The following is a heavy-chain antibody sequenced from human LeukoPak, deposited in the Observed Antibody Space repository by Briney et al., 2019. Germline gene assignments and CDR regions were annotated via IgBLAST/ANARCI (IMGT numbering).Heavy chain of an antibody. J-gene: IGHJ4*02. CDR2: ISGSGGST. V-gene: IGHV3-23*01. CDR3: AKGRGDGYNWRFDY. D-gene: IGHD5-24*01. Sequence: GGSLRLSCAASGFVFSNYGMSWVRQAPGKGLEWVSGISGSGGSTYYADSVKGRFTISRDNSKNTLYLQMSSLRAEDTAEYYCAKGRGDGYNWRFDYWGQGTLVTVSS. CDR1: GFVFSNYG.